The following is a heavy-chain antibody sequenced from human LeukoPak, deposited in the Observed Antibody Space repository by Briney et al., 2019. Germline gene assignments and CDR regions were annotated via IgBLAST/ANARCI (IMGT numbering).Heavy chain of an antibody. J-gene: IGHJ4*02. Sequence: ASEKVSCKASGYTFTSYGINWVRQAPGQGLEWMGWISAYNGNTNCAQELQGRVTMTTDTSTTTAYMELSRLRSDDTAVYYCAAGSRRVGDYFDYWGQGTLVTVSS. D-gene: IGHD3-10*01. CDR2: ISAYNGNT. CDR3: AAGSRRVGDYFDY. CDR1: GYTFTSYG. V-gene: IGHV1-18*01.